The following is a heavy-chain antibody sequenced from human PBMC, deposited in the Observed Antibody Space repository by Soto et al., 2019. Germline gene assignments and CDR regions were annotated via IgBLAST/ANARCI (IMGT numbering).Heavy chain of an antibody. CDR2: ITDGLTK. J-gene: IGHJ4*02. Sequence: APRRMCCTASVFRLSNDHVNRDRRDSGKGLEWVAHITDGLTKHYADFVQGRFIISRDNAKNSLYLELTDLRDDDTAVYYCARDTSHGVTIGGLDSWGQGTLVTGSS. CDR1: VFRLSNDH. CDR3: ARDTSHGVTIGGLDS. V-gene: IGHV3-48*02. D-gene: IGHD3-16*01.